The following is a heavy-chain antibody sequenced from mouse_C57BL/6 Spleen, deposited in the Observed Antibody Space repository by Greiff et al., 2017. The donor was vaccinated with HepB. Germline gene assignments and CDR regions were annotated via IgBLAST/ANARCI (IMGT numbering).Heavy chain of an antibody. CDR3: ALGRKAMDY. J-gene: IGHJ4*01. CDR2: INPNNGGT. V-gene: IGHV1-26*01. CDR1: GYTFTDYY. Sequence: EVQLQQSGPELVKPGASVKISCKASGYTFTDYYMNWVKQSHGKSLEWIGDINPNNGGTSYNQKFKGKATLTVDKSSSTAYMELRSLTSEDSAVYYCALGRKAMDYWGQGTSVTVSS.